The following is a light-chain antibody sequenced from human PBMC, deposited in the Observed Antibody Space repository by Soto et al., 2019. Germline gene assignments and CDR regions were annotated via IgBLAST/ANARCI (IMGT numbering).Light chain of an antibody. CDR3: LQAYNYPRT. CDR2: AAS. Sequence: AVQMTQSPSSLSASVGDIVTITCRASQGIRNDLAWYQQKPGRAPRLLIFAASTLQSGVPSRFSGSGAGTDFTLPISSLQPEDFATYYCLQAYNYPRTLGQATKV. CDR1: QGIRND. J-gene: IGKJ1*01. V-gene: IGKV1-6*01.